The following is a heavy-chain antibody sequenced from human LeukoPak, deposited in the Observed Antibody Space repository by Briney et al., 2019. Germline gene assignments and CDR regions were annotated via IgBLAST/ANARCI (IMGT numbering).Heavy chain of an antibody. V-gene: IGHV4-4*02. Sequence: PSETLSLTCAVSGGSISSSNWWSWVRQPPGKGLEWIGEINHSGSTNYNPSLKSRVTISVDTSKNQFSLKLSSVTAADTAVYYCARGPLRSGYYRPNWFDPWGQGTLVTVSS. CDR2: INHSGST. D-gene: IGHD3-3*01. CDR3: ARGPLRSGYYRPNWFDP. CDR1: GGSISSSNW. J-gene: IGHJ5*02.